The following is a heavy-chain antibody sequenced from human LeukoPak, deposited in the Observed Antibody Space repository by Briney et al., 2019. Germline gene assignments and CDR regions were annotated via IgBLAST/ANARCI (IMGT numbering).Heavy chain of an antibody. CDR2: IGFGGNNK. Sequence: PGRSLRLSCAASGFTFSSYGMHWVRQAPARGLEWVAVIGFGGNNKFYADSVKGRFTISRDNSKNTLYLQMNSLRAEDTAVYYCARGSYGAYNYCDYWSQGTLVTVSS. V-gene: IGHV3-33*01. CDR3: ARGSYGAYNYCDY. D-gene: IGHD4/OR15-4a*01. J-gene: IGHJ4*02. CDR1: GFTFSSYG.